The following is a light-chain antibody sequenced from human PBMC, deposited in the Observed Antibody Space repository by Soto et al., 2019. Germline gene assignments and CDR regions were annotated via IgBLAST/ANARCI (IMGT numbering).Light chain of an antibody. CDR2: KAS. J-gene: IGKJ1*01. CDR3: QQYNNYSPWT. Sequence: DIQMTQSPSTLSASVGDRVILTCRARQSIGSWLAWYQQKAGKGPKLLIYKASSLKSGVTSRFSGSGSGTEFTHTISSLQPDDFAPYYCQQYNNYSPWTFGQGTKVEVK. CDR1: QSIGSW. V-gene: IGKV1-5*03.